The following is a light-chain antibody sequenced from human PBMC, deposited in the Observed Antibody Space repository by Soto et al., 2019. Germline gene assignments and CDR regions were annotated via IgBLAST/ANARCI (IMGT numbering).Light chain of an antibody. V-gene: IGKV1-5*03. Sequence: DIQMTQSPSTLSASVGDRVTITCRASQSIDSWLAWYQQKPGKAPKLLIYRASSLESGVPSRFSGSGSGTEFTLTISSLQPDDFATYYCQEYNSHSRYTFGQGTKLEIK. CDR2: RAS. CDR3: QEYNSHSRYT. J-gene: IGKJ2*01. CDR1: QSIDSW.